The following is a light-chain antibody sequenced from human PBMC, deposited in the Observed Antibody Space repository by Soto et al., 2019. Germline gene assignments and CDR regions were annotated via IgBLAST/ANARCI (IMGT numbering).Light chain of an antibody. CDR2: DVS. V-gene: IGLV2-14*01. J-gene: IGLJ1*01. Sequence: QSVLTQPASVSGSPGQSITISCTGTSSDVGVYNDVSCYQQHPGKAPKHMIYDVSDRPSGVSNRFSGSQSGNTASLTISGLQAEDEADYSCSSYTSGFYVFGTGTKLAVL. CDR3: SSYTSGFYV. CDR1: SSDVGVYND.